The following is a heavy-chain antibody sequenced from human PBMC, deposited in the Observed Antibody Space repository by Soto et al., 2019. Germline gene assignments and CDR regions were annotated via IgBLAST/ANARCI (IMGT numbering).Heavy chain of an antibody. CDR3: ARGHSSSWFVLDS. CDR1: GGSISSYY. J-gene: IGHJ4*02. V-gene: IGHV4-59*01. CDR2: IYNSGST. Sequence: SETLSLTCTVSGGSISSYYWSWIRQPPGKGLEWIGYIYNSGSTNYSPSLKSRVTISVDTSKNQFSLELSSVTAADTAVYYCARGHSSSWFVLDSWGQGTLVTASS. D-gene: IGHD6-13*01.